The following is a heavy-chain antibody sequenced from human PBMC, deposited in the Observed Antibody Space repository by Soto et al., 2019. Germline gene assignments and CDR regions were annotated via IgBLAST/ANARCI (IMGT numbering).Heavy chain of an antibody. CDR1: GYALTSYG. V-gene: IGHV1-18*01. Sequence: ASVKVSCKASGYALTSYGISWVRQAPGQGLEWMGWISAYNGNTKYAQKLQGRVTMTTDPATSTAYMELRSLRSDDTAVYYCARDVAAADTVWSYWFDPWGQGTLVTVSS. D-gene: IGHD6-13*01. CDR3: ARDVAAADTVWSYWFDP. J-gene: IGHJ5*02. CDR2: ISAYNGNT.